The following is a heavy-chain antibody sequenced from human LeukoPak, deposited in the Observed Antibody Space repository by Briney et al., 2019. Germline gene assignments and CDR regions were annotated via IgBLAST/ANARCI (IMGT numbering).Heavy chain of an antibody. D-gene: IGHD4-17*01. Sequence: SGGSLRLSCAASGFNFSAYSMNWVRQAPGKGLEWVSYISRSSGAIYDADSVKGRFTISRDNAKNLLFLQMTSLGVEDTALYYCARGDSDHYITLDYWGQGTLVTVSS. CDR2: ISRSSGAI. CDR1: GFNFSAYS. J-gene: IGHJ4*02. V-gene: IGHV3-48*01. CDR3: ARGDSDHYITLDY.